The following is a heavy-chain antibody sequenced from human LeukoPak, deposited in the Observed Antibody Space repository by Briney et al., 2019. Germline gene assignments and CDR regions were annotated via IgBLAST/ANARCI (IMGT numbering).Heavy chain of an antibody. Sequence: GGSLRLSCAASGFTFSSYGMHWVRQAPGKGLEWVAFIRYDGSNKYYADSVKGRFTISRDNSKNTLYLQMNSLRAEDTAVYYCAIVTSVYCSSTSCHDAFDIWGQGTMVTVSS. CDR3: AIVTSVYCSSTSCHDAFDI. J-gene: IGHJ3*02. CDR1: GFTFSSYG. V-gene: IGHV3-30*02. CDR2: IRYDGSNK. D-gene: IGHD2-2*01.